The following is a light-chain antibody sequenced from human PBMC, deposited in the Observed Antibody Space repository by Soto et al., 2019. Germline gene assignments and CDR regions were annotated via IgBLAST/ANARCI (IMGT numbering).Light chain of an antibody. Sequence: ELVMTQSPVTLSASPGERATLSCRASQSISNNLAWHQQKPGQAPRLLIYGASTRATGIPARFSGSGSGTGFTLTISSLQSEDFAVYYCQQYNNWPHTFGQGTKLEIK. CDR1: QSISNN. CDR3: QQYNNWPHT. J-gene: IGKJ2*01. V-gene: IGKV3-15*01. CDR2: GAS.